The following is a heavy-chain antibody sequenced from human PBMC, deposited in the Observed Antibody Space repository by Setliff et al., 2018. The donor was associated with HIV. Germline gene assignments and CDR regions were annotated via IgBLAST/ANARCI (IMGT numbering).Heavy chain of an antibody. Sequence: PGGSLRLSCAASGFTFSDYYMSWIRQAPGKGLEWVSYYVDSVKGRFTISRDNAKNSLYLQMNSLRAEDTAVYYCARAYYHHSGGYWSTDYYYSYMDVWGKGTTVTVSS. J-gene: IGHJ6*03. V-gene: IGHV3-11*05. D-gene: IGHD3-22*01. CDR1: GFTFSDYY. CDR3: ARAYYHHSGGYWSTDYYYSYMDV.